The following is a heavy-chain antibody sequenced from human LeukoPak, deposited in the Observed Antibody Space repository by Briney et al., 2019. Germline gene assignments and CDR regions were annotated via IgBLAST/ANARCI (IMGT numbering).Heavy chain of an antibody. V-gene: IGHV4-59*01. CDR3: ARGRSGSYIRPSYYFDY. D-gene: IGHD1-26*01. Sequence: SETLSLTCTVSGGSISSYYWSWIRQPPGKGLEWIGYIYYSGSTNYNPSLKSRVTISVDTSKNQFSLKLSSVTAADTAVYYCARGRSGSYIRPSYYFDYGGQGTLVTVSS. CDR2: IYYSGST. J-gene: IGHJ4*02. CDR1: GGSISSYY.